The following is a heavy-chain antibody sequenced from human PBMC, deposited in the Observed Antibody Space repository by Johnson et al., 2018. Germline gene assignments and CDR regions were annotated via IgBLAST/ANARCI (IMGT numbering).Heavy chain of an antibody. CDR2: IYEDGST. V-gene: IGHV4-59*11. J-gene: IGHJ3*01. D-gene: IGHD2/OR15-2a*01. Sequence: QVQLQESGPGLVKPSETLSLICTVSGVSLSLHQWDWIRQAPGKGLEWIGVIYEDGSTNYNPSLKSRVTISVDRSKNQFSLKLTSATAAEPAVYYCARESFSMRTGNDGFDLWGQGTKVNVSS. CDR1: GVSLSLHQ. CDR3: ARESFSMRTGNDGFDL.